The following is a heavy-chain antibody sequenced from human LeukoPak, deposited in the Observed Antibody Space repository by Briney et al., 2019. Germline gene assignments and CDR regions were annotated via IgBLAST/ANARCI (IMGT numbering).Heavy chain of an antibody. CDR1: GFTFSSYE. J-gene: IGHJ3*02. D-gene: IGHD2-2*01. Sequence: GGSLRLSCAASGFTFSSYEMNWVRQAPGKGLEWVSYISSSSSTIYYADSVKGRFTISRDNAKNSLYLQMNSLRAEDTAVYYCAREVLLLWKAPGAFDIWGQGTMVTVSS. V-gene: IGHV3-48*01. CDR2: ISSSSSTI. CDR3: AREVLLLWKAPGAFDI.